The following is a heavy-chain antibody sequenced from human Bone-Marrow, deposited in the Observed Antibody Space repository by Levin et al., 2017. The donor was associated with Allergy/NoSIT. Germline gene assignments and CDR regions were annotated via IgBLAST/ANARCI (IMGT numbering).Heavy chain of an antibody. CDR2: INPSGGT. V-gene: IGHV1-2*02. CDR3: AREIKNGFDT. D-gene: IGHD2-8*01. CDR1: GYIFNAYY. Sequence: VASVKVSCKASGYIFNAYYLNWVRQAPGQGLEWMGWINPSGGTNYAQKFQGRITVTRDTSIDTAYMELGGLQSDDTAVYYCAREIKNGFDTWGQGTLVTVSS. J-gene: IGHJ5*02.